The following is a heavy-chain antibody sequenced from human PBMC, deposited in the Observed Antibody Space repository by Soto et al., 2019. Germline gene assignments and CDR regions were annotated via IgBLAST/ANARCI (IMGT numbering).Heavy chain of an antibody. V-gene: IGHV1-69*01. J-gene: IGHJ6*02. Sequence: QVQLVQSEAEVKKPGSSVKVSCKASGGSFSSNSISWARQAPGQGLEWMGGIIPIFGTTNYAQNFQARLTITADESTSTAYMELSSLRSEDRAVFYCARANKYYYDSSGPYYGMDVWGQGTTVTVSS. CDR1: GGSFSSNS. CDR2: IIPIFGTT. CDR3: ARANKYYYDSSGPYYGMDV. D-gene: IGHD3-22*01.